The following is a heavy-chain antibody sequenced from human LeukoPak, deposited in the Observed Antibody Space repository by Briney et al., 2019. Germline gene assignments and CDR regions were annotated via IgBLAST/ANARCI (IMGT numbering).Heavy chain of an antibody. V-gene: IGHV3-23*01. CDR3: AKRGVVIRAVIIVGFHKEAYYFDY. J-gene: IGHJ4*02. Sequence: GGSLRLSCAVSGITLSNYGMSWVRQAPGKGRERVAGISDRGGSTKYADSVKGRFTISRDNAKNTLYLQMNSLRAEDTAVYSCAKRGVVIRAVIIVGFHKEAYYFDYWGQGALVTVSS. CDR2: ISDRGGST. CDR1: GITLSNYG. D-gene: IGHD3-10*01.